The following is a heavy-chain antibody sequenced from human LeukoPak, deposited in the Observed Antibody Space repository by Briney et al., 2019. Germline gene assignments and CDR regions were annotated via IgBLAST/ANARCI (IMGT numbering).Heavy chain of an antibody. J-gene: IGHJ4*02. CDR2: IRSDGSNK. Sequence: GGSLRLSCVASGFSFSNYGMHWVRQAPGRGLEWVAFIRSDGSNKYYADSVKGRLTISRDNSKNTLYLQMNSLRAEDTAVYYCAKDIVVVPAANTAIDYWGQGTLVTVSS. V-gene: IGHV3-30*02. CDR1: GFSFSNYG. D-gene: IGHD2-2*01. CDR3: AKDIVVVPAANTAIDY.